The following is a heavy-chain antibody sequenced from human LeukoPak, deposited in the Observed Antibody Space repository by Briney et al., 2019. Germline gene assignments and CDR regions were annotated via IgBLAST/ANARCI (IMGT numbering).Heavy chain of an antibody. CDR3: ARGGEYNWECFDS. V-gene: IGHV4-61*02. Sequence: SQTLSLTCTVSGGSISSGSYYWSWIRQPAGKGLEWIGRIYTSGSTNYNPSLKSRVTISVDTSKNQFSLKLSSVTAADTAVYYCARGGEYNWECFDSWGQGTLVTVSS. J-gene: IGHJ4*02. CDR2: IYTSGST. CDR1: GGSISSGSYY. D-gene: IGHD1-20*01.